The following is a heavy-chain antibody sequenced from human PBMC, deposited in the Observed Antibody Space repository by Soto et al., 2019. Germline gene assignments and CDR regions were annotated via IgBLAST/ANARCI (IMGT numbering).Heavy chain of an antibody. CDR1: GGSFSGYY. CDR3: ARVSYYDSSGSYFDY. V-gene: IGHV4-34*01. D-gene: IGHD3-22*01. CDR2: INHSGST. Sequence: XETLSLTCAVYGGSFSGYYWSWIRQPPGKGLEWIGEINHSGSTNYNPSLKSRVTISVDTSKNQFSLKLSSVTAADTAVYYCARVSYYDSSGSYFDYWGQGTLVTVS. J-gene: IGHJ4*02.